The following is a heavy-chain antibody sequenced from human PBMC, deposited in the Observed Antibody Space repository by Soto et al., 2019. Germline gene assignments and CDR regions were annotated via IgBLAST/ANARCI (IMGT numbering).Heavy chain of an antibody. CDR2: ISRSSSTI. V-gene: IGHV3-48*01. Sequence: EVQLVESGGGLVQPGGSLRLSCAASGFTFSSYSMNWVRQAPGKGLEWVSYISRSSSTIYYADSVKGRFTISRDNAKNSLYLQMNSLSAEDTAVYYCARHPERIAEIGWFDPWGQGTLVTVSS. CDR1: GFTFSSYS. CDR3: ARHPERIAEIGWFDP. D-gene: IGHD6-13*01. J-gene: IGHJ5*02.